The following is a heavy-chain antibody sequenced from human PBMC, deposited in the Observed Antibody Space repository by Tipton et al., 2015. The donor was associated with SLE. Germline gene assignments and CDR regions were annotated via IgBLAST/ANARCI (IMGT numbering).Heavy chain of an antibody. J-gene: IGHJ4*02. V-gene: IGHV4-59*08. D-gene: IGHD3-3*01. CDR2: IYYSGTT. CDR3: ARRSVFVVVNYFDF. CDR1: GDSISNYF. Sequence: TLSLTCIVSGDSISNYFWSWIRQPPGKGLEWIGYIYYSGTTNYNPSLKSRVTISVDTSKNQFSLKLNSVTAADTAVYYCARRSVFVVVNYFDFWGQGTLVTVSS.